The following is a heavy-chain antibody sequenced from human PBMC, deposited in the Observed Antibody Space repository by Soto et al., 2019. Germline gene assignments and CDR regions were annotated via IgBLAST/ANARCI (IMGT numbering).Heavy chain of an antibody. CDR2: IKSEADGATT. D-gene: IGHD2-15*01. CDR3: ATEPYHCSSSGVDV. CDR1: GFSFSSGW. Sequence: EVQLMESGGDLVKPGGSLRLSCVASGFSFSSGWMNWVRQAPGKGLEWVGRIKSEADGATTDYSPPVKGRFSISRDDSKNTLYLYMNSLKSEDTAVYYCATEPYHCSSSGVDVWGQGATVIVSS. V-gene: IGHV3-15*07. J-gene: IGHJ6*02.